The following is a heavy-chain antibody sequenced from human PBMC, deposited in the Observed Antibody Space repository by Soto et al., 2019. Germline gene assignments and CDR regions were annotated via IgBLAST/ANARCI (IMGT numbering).Heavy chain of an antibody. CDR2: ISGSGGST. D-gene: IGHD3-10*01. CDR1: GFTFSSYA. CDR3: AIPPYYYGSGSYYRNLYYYYYMDV. J-gene: IGHJ6*03. Sequence: GGSLSLSCAASGFTFSSYAMSWVRQAPGKGLEWVSAISGSGGSTYYADSVKGRFTISRDNSKNTLYLQMNSLRAEDTAVYYCAIPPYYYGSGSYYRNLYYYYYMDVWGKGTTVTVSS. V-gene: IGHV3-23*01.